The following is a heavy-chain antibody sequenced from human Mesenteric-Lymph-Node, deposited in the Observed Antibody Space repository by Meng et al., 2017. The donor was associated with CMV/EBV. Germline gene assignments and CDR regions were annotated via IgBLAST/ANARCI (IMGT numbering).Heavy chain of an antibody. V-gene: IGHV2-5*01. D-gene: IGHD2-2*01. Sequence: SGPTLVKPTQTLTLTCTFSGFAIYSSGVGVGWIRQPPGKALEWLALIYWNDDKRYNPSLRNRLTITKDTSKDQVVLTMTNMDPVDTGTYYCARMGHCSSTSCYDFDYWGQGTLVTVSS. CDR1: GFAIYSSGVG. J-gene: IGHJ4*02. CDR2: IYWNDDK. CDR3: ARMGHCSSTSCYDFDY.